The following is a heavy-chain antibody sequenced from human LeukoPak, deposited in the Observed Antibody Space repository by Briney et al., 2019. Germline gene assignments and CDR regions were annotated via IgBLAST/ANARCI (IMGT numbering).Heavy chain of an antibody. CDR3: ARGGGRSYSDAFDI. Sequence: GGSLRLSCAASGFTFSSSNMHWVRQAPGKGLEWLSFISGSSTGTQYADSVKGRFTISRDIGRKALYLQMNSLRDEDTAVYYCARGGGRSYSDAFDIWGQGTVVTVSS. CDR1: GFTFSSSN. J-gene: IGHJ3*02. D-gene: IGHD1-26*01. CDR2: ISGSSTGT. V-gene: IGHV3-48*02.